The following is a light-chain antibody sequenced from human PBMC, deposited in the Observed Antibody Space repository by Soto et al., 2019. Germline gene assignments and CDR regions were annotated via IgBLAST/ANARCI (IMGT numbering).Light chain of an antibody. CDR3: QHYSNWPPT. CDR1: ESVHRN. V-gene: IGKV3-15*01. J-gene: IGKJ3*01. CDR2: YAS. Sequence: EVVMTQSPATLSVSPGEIVTLSCRASESVHRNLAWNHQKPGQGPSLLIYYASTRATGVPDRFTGSGSGTEFTLTISSLQSEDFGVYHCQHYSNWPPTFGPGTKVEIK.